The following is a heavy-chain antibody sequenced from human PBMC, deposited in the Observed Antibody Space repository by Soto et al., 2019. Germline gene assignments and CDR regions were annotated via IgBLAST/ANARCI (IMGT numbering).Heavy chain of an antibody. CDR1: GYTFSNYP. J-gene: IGHJ4*02. D-gene: IGHD3-10*01. CDR3: ALAMLRGIIVFDY. V-gene: IGHV1-3*01. Sequence: QVQLVQSGAEVKKPGASVKVSCKTSGYTFSNYPVHWVRQAPGQRLEWMGWINAGTGDTKYSQKFQGGVTITRDTSASTAYMEVSSLRSEDTAVYYCALAMLRGIIVFDYWGQGTLVTVSS. CDR2: INAGTGDT.